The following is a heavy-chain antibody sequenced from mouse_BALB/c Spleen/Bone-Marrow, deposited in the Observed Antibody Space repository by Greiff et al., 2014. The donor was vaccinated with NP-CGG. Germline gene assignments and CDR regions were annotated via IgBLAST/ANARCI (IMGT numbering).Heavy chain of an antibody. V-gene: IGHV7-3*02. D-gene: IGHD1-1*01. J-gene: IGHJ1*01. CDR2: IRNKANGYTT. Sequence: EVKLMESGGGLVQPGGSLRLSCATSGFTFTDYYMSWVRQPPGKALEWLAFIRNKANGYTTEYSASVKGRFTISRDNSQSILYLQMNTLRAEDSATYYRARDGSSFYWYFDVWGAGTTVTVSS. CDR1: GFTFTDYY. CDR3: ARDGSSFYWYFDV.